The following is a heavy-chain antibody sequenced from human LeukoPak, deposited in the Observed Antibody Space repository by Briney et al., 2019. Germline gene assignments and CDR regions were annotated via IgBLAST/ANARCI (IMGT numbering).Heavy chain of an antibody. CDR1: GGTFGSYA. CDR2: IIPIFGTA. J-gene: IGHJ4*02. CDR3: ARVRREREIDY. D-gene: IGHD1-1*01. V-gene: IGHV1-69*13. Sequence: ASVKVSCKASGGTFGSYAISWVRQAPGQGLEWMGGIIPIFGTANYAQKFQGRVTITADESTSTAYMELSGLRSEDTAVNYCARVRREREIDYWGQGTLVTVSS.